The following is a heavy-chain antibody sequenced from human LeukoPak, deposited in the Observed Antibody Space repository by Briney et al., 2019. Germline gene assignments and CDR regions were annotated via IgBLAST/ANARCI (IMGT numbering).Heavy chain of an antibody. V-gene: IGHV1-2*02. CDR1: GYTFTGYY. CDR3: ARYVLYYGSSAARGLAWRDYGMDV. CDR2: INPNTGGT. Sequence: PLASVKVSCKASGYTFTGYYIHWVRQAPGQGLEWMGWINPNTGGTNFTQKFQGRVTMTRDTSITTAYMELSRLRSDDTAVYYCARYVLYYGSSAARGLAWRDYGMDVWGQGTTVTVSS. J-gene: IGHJ6*02. D-gene: IGHD3-22*01.